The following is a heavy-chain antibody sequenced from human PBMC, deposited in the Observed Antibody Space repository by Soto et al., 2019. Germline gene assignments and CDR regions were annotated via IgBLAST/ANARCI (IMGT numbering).Heavy chain of an antibody. CDR1: GGSISSGGYY. CDR2: IYYSGST. CDR3: ARAGALAVGWFDP. J-gene: IGHJ5*02. Sequence: QVQLQESGPGLVKPSQTLSLTCTVSGGSISSGGYYWSWIRQHPGKGLEWIGYIYYSGSTYYNPSLRSRVTISVDTSKNQFSLKRSSVTAADTAVYYCARAGALAVGWFDPWGQGTLVTVSS. V-gene: IGHV4-31*03. D-gene: IGHD1-26*01.